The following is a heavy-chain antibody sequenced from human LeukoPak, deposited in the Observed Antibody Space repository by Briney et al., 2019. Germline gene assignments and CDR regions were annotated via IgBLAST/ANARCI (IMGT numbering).Heavy chain of an antibody. CDR1: GGSISSGDYY. CDR2: FYYSGST. CDR3: ARATWELLHFDY. Sequence: SSQTLSLTCTVAGGSISSGDYYWSWLRQPPGRGLEGIVLFYYSGSTYNNPSLKSRVTISVDTSKSQFSLKLSSVSAADTAVYYCARATWELLHFDYWGQGTLVTVSS. V-gene: IGHV4-30-4*08. D-gene: IGHD1-26*01. J-gene: IGHJ4*02.